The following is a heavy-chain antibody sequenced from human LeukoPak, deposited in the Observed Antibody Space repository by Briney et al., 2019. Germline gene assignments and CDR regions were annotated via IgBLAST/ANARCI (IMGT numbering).Heavy chain of an antibody. D-gene: IGHD4-17*01. Sequence: PGGSLSLSCAGSAFTFSSYWMSWVRQAPGKGPEWVANIKDDGSEKYYLDSVKGRFTISRDNAKNSLYLQMNSLRAEDTAVYYCAKDPPYDYGDYVGYWGQGTLVTVSS. V-gene: IGHV3-7*03. J-gene: IGHJ4*02. CDR1: AFTFSSYW. CDR2: IKDDGSEK. CDR3: AKDPPYDYGDYVGY.